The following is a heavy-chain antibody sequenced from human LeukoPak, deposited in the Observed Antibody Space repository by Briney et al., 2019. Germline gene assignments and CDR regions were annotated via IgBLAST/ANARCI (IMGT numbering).Heavy chain of an antibody. Sequence: GGSLRLSCAASGFTFSSYAMSWVRQAPGKGLEWVSSISSSSSYIYYADSVKGRFTISREDAENSVYLQMNGLRPEDTAIYYCARAKRETSTRPWTSGMDVWGQGTRVTVFS. CDR3: ARAKRETSTRPWTSGMDV. CDR2: ISSSSSYI. J-gene: IGHJ6*02. V-gene: IGHV3-21*04. CDR1: GFTFSSYA. D-gene: IGHD3/OR15-3a*01.